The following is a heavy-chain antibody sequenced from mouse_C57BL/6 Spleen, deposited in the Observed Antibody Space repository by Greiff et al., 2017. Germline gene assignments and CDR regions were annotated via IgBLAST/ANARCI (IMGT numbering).Heavy chain of an antibody. V-gene: IGHV1-4*01. CDR2: INPSSGYT. Sequence: QVQLQQSGAELARPGASVKMSCKASGYTFTSYTMHWVKQRPGPGLEWIGYINPSSGYTKYNQKFKDKATLTADKSSSTAYMQLSRLTSEDSAVYYCARLNWDNYFDYGGQGTTLTVSA. CDR3: ARLNWDNYFDY. CDR1: GYTFTSYT. J-gene: IGHJ2*01. D-gene: IGHD4-1*01.